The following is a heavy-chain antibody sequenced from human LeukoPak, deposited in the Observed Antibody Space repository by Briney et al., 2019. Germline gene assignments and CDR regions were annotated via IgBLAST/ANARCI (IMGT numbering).Heavy chain of an antibody. V-gene: IGHV3-13*01. D-gene: IGHD6-19*01. CDR2: IGTAGDT. J-gene: IGHJ4*02. CDR1: GFTFSSYD. CDR3: ARGLGSGSLPNPFDY. Sequence: GGSLRLSCAASGFTFSSYDMHGVRQATGKGLEWVSAIGTAGDTYYPGSVKGRFTISRENAKNSLYLQMNSLRAGDTAVYYCARGLGSGSLPNPFDYWGQGTLVTVSS.